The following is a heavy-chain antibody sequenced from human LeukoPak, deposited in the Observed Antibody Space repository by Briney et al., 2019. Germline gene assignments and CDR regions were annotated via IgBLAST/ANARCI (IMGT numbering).Heavy chain of an antibody. CDR1: GFTFSNAW. CDR2: IKSKTDGGTT. J-gene: IGHJ4*02. Sequence: GGSLRLSCAASGFTFSNAWMSWVRQAPGKGLEWVGRIKSKTDGGTTGYAAPVKGRFTISRDDSKNTLYLQMNSLKTEDTAVYYCTTHITYYDILTGWRNLDYWGQGTLVTVSS. CDR3: TTHITYYDILTGWRNLDY. V-gene: IGHV3-15*01. D-gene: IGHD3-9*01.